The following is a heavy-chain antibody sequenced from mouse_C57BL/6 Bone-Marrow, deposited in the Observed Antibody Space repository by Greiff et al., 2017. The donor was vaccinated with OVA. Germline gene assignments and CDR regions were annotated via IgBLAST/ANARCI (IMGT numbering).Heavy chain of an antibody. CDR3: ARSSFTTGAFDD. CDR1: GYTFTSYC. V-gene: IGHV1-74*01. D-gene: IGHD2-12*01. Sequence: QVQLQQPGAELVKPGASVKVSCKASGYTFTSYCMHWVKQRPGKGLEWIGRINHSDSDTNYHQKFKGKATFTVDKSSSTAYMQISSLTSEDSAFYYCARSSFTTGAFDDWGKGTPVTVS. J-gene: IGHJ1*03. CDR2: INHSDSDT.